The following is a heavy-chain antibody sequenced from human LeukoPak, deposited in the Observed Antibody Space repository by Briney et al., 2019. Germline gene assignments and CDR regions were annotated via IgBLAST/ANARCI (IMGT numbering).Heavy chain of an antibody. D-gene: IGHD3-9*01. Sequence: ASVKVSCQASGYAFTSYYMHWVRQAPGQGLEWMGIINPSGGSTSYAQKFQGRVTMTRDTSTSTVYMELSSLRSEDTAVYYCARDRDDILTGYSLNYWGQGTLVTVSS. CDR1: GYAFTSYY. J-gene: IGHJ4*02. CDR3: ARDRDDILTGYSLNY. V-gene: IGHV1-46*01. CDR2: INPSGGST.